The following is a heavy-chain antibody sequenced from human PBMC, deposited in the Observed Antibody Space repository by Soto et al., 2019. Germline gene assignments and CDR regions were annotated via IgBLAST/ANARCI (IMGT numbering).Heavy chain of an antibody. CDR2: VYYTGNT. D-gene: IGHD4-4*01. V-gene: IGHV4-39*01. CDR1: GGSIRSNYY. J-gene: IGHJ1*01. CDR3: ATPPTYSSDASEYFQN. Sequence: KASETLSLTCTVSGGSIRSNYYGVWIRQPPGKGLEWIGSVYYTGNTYYNPSLKSRITMSVDTSKNQFSLRLSSLTAADTAVYFCATPPTYSSDASEYFQNWGQGTLVTVSS.